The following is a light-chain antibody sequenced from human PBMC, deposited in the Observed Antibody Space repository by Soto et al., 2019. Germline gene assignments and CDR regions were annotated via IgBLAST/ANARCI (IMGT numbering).Light chain of an antibody. CDR1: SSNIGAGYD. V-gene: IGLV1-40*01. CDR2: SNN. J-gene: IGLJ1*01. Sequence: QSALTQPPSVSGAPGQRLTISCTGTSSNIGAGYDVHWYQHLPGRTPKLLIFSNNNRPSGVPARFSGSRSGTSASLAISGLQAEDEGDYYCQSYDTSLSGPYVFGTGTKVTVL. CDR3: QSYDTSLSGPYV.